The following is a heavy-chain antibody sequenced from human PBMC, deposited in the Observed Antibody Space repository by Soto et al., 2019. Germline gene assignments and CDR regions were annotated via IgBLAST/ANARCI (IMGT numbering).Heavy chain of an antibody. CDR3: ARHPIYYYESSGIDIIPYLEY. D-gene: IGHD3-22*01. V-gene: IGHV3-21*01. CDR2: ISSSSSYI. CDR1: GFTFSSYS. J-gene: IGHJ4*02. Sequence: GGSLRLSCAASGFTFSSYSMNWVRQAPWKGLEWVSSISSSSSYIYYADSVKGRFTISRDNAKNSLYLQMNSLRAEDTAVYYCARHPIYYYESSGIDIIPYLEYWGQGTLVNVSS.